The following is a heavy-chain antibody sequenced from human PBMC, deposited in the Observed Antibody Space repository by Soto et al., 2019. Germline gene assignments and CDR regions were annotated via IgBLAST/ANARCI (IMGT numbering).Heavy chain of an antibody. V-gene: IGHV3-30*18. CDR1: GFTFSSYG. Sequence: GGSLRLSCAASGFTFSSYGMHWVRQAPGKGLEWVAVISYDGSNKYYADSVKGRFTISRDNSKNTLYLQMNSLRAEDTAVYYCAKSMGVLWFGDPPDAFDIWGQGTMVTVSS. D-gene: IGHD3-10*01. CDR2: ISYDGSNK. J-gene: IGHJ3*02. CDR3: AKSMGVLWFGDPPDAFDI.